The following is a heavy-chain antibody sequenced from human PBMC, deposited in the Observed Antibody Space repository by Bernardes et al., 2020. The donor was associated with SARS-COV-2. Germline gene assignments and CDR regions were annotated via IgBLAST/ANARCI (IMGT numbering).Heavy chain of an antibody. CDR1: GGSISSGIYY. D-gene: IGHD3-9*01. J-gene: IGHJ4*02. Sequence: SETLSLTCTVSGGSISSGIYYWSWIRQPAGKGLEWIGRIYTSGSTNYNPSLKSRVTISVDTSKNQFSLKLSSVTAADTAVYYCARGGAGYLGEFDYWGQGTLVTVSS. CDR3: ARGGAGYLGEFDY. CDR2: IYTSGST. V-gene: IGHV4-61*02.